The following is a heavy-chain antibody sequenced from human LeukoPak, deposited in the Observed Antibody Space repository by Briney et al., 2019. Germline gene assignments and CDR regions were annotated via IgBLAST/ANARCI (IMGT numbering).Heavy chain of an antibody. V-gene: IGHV3-23*01. J-gene: IGHJ4*02. Sequence: PGGSLSLSCAASGFTFSSYTMSWVRQVPGKGLEWVSAISGSSRSTYFADSVKGRFTISRDNSKNTLFLQMNGLRAEDMAVYYCAKFQSLRFLKWLLPAYFENWGQGTLVTVSS. D-gene: IGHD3-3*01. CDR3: AKFQSLRFLKWLLPAYFEN. CDR2: ISGSSRST. CDR1: GFTFSSYT.